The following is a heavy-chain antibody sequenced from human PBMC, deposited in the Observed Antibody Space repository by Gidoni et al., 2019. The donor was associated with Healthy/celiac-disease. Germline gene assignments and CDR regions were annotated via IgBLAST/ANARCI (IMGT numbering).Heavy chain of an antibody. V-gene: IGHV3-48*04. J-gene: IGHJ3*02. CDR1: GFTSSSYS. CDR3: ASPFRLLRDAFDI. CDR2: ISSSSSTI. Sequence: EVQLVESGGGLVQPGGSLRLSCAASGFTSSSYSMNWVRQAPGKGLEWVSYISSSSSTIYYADSVKGRFTISRDNAKNSLYLQMNSLRAEDTAVYYCASPFRLLRDAFDIWGQGTMVTVSS. D-gene: IGHD2-15*01.